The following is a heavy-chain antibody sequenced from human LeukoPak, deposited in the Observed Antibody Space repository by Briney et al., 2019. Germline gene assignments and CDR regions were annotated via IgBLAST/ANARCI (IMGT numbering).Heavy chain of an antibody. CDR1: GYTFTSYG. V-gene: IGHV1-18*01. D-gene: IGHD1-26*01. CDR3: ARDKGWGFSGSKQGRYFDY. Sequence: ASVKVSCKASGYTFTSYGISWVRQAPGQGLEWMGWISAYNGNTNYAQKLQGRVTMTTDTSTSTAYMELRSLRSDDTAVYYCARDKGWGFSGSKQGRYFDYWGQGTLVTVSS. CDR2: ISAYNGNT. J-gene: IGHJ4*02.